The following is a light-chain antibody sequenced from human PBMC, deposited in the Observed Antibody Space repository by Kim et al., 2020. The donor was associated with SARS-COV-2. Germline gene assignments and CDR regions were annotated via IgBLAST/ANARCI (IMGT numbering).Light chain of an antibody. CDR3: QSYDSSLGAYV. V-gene: IGLV1-40*01. Sequence: QSVLTQPPSVSGAPGQRVTISCTGSSSNIGAGFDVYWYQNLPGTAPKLLIYGNANRPSGVPDRFSGSKSGTSASLAITGLQAEDETDYYCQSYDSSLGAYVFGTGTKVTVL. CDR1: SSNIGAGFD. J-gene: IGLJ1*01. CDR2: GNA.